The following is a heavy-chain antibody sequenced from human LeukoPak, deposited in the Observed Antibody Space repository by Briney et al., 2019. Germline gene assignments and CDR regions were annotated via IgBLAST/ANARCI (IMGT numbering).Heavy chain of an antibody. D-gene: IGHD5-12*01. CDR2: ISSSGSTI. J-gene: IGHJ6*03. Sequence: PGGSLRLSCAASRFTFSSYEMHWVRQAPGKGLEWVSYISSSGSTIYNADSVKGRFTISRDNAKNSLYLQMNSLRAEDTAVYYCAASGYDYDYYFYRDVWGKGTTVT. CDR1: RFTFSSYE. CDR3: AASGYDYDYYFYRDV. V-gene: IGHV3-48*03.